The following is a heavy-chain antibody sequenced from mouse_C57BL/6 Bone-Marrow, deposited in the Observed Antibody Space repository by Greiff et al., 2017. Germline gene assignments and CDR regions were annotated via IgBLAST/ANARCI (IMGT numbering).Heavy chain of an antibody. V-gene: IGHV3-6*01. CDR1: GYSITSGYY. D-gene: IGHD1-1*01. CDR3: ARGVTTVEGDYAMDY. Sequence: DVQLVESGPGLVKPSQSLSLTCSVTGYSITSGYYWNWIRQFPGNKLEWMGYISYDGSNNYNPSLKNRISITRDTSKNQFFLKLNSVTTEDTATYYCARGVTTVEGDYAMDYWGQGTSVTVSS. J-gene: IGHJ4*01. CDR2: ISYDGSN.